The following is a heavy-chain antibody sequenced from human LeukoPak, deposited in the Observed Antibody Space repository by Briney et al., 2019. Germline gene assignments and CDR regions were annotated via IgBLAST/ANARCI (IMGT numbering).Heavy chain of an antibody. D-gene: IGHD3-10*01. Sequence: GASVKVSCKASGYTFNGYYMHWVRQAPGQGLEWMGWINPNGGGTNYAQKFQGRVTMTRDTAISTVYMELSSLRSDDTAVYYCARALAVRGVIITSDHWGQGTLVTVSS. J-gene: IGHJ4*02. CDR1: GYTFNGYY. V-gene: IGHV1-2*02. CDR3: ARALAVRGVIITSDH. CDR2: INPNGGGT.